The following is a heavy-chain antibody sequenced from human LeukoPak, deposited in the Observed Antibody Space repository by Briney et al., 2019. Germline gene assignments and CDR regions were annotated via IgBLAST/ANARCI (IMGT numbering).Heavy chain of an antibody. CDR3: ARHGSVSSGASV. Sequence: PSETLSLTCIVSGGSMSSYYWSWIRQPPGKGLEWIGYIFYRGSTNYNPSLKSRVTISVDTSKNQFSLKLSSVTAADTTVYYCARHGSVSSGASVWGQGSLVTVSS. J-gene: IGHJ4*02. CDR1: GGSMSSYY. CDR2: IFYRGST. D-gene: IGHD3-22*01. V-gene: IGHV4-59*08.